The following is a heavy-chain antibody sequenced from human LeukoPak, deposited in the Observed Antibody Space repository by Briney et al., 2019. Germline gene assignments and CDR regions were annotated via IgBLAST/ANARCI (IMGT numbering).Heavy chain of an antibody. CDR2: INPSGGST. CDR1: GYTFTSYY. J-gene: IGHJ4*02. D-gene: IGHD3-22*01. Sequence: ASVKVSCKASGYTFTSYYMHWVRQAPGQGLEWMGMINPSGGSTSYAQKFQGRVTMTRDTSTSTVYMELSSLRSEDTAVYYCARGPYDYYDSSGYHEDYWGQGTLVTVSS. CDR3: ARGPYDYYDSSGYHEDY. V-gene: IGHV1-46*01.